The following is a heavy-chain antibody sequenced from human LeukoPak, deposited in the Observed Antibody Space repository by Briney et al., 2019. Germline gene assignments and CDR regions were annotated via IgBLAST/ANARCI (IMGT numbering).Heavy chain of an antibody. D-gene: IGHD2-21*02. CDR3: ARVRAYCGGDCSASFDY. J-gene: IGHJ4*02. Sequence: GGSLRLSCAASGFTFRSYSMNWVRQAPGKGLEWVSSISSSSSYIYYADSVKGRFTISRDNAKNSLYLQMNSLRAEDTAVYYCARVRAYCGGDCSASFDYWGQGTLVTVSS. CDR2: ISSSSSYI. V-gene: IGHV3-21*01. CDR1: GFTFRSYS.